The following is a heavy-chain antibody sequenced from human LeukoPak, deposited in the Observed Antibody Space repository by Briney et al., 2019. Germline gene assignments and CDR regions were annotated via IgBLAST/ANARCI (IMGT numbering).Heavy chain of an antibody. Sequence: PGGSLRLSCAASGFTFSNAWMSWVRQAPGKGLEWVGRIKSKTDGGTTDYAAPVKGRFTISRDDPKNTLYLQMNSLKTEDTAVYYRTTEDIVVVPAAVDWGQGTLVTVSS. CDR1: GFTFSNAW. CDR3: TTEDIVVVPAAVD. J-gene: IGHJ4*02. D-gene: IGHD2-2*01. CDR2: IKSKTDGGTT. V-gene: IGHV3-15*01.